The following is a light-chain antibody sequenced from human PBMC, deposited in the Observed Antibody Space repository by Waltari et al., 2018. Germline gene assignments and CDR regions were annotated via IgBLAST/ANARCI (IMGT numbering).Light chain of an antibody. J-gene: IGKJ2*01. Sequence: EIVMTQSPATLSVSPGERATLSCRAGQSVSSNLAWYQQKPGQAPRLLIYGASTRATGIPARFSGSGSGTEFTLTISSLQSEDFAVYYCQQYNNWNTFGQGTKLEIK. CDR2: GAS. CDR3: QQYNNWNT. V-gene: IGKV3-15*01. CDR1: QSVSSN.